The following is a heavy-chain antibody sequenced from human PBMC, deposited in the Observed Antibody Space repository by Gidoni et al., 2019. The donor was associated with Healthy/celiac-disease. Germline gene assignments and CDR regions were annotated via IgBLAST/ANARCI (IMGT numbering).Heavy chain of an antibody. J-gene: IGHJ4*02. D-gene: IGHD2-15*01. V-gene: IGHV1-8*02. Sequence: QVQLVQCGPEWETPGAAVKGLGKAWGVTVTIYDSNWVRHATGQGRAGMGWMNPNSGTTGYAQTFQGRDTLTSNTSISTAYMELCSLSSAHTAVYDCATDRRGGGVRPFDYWGQGTLVTVSS. CDR3: ATDRRGGGVRPFDY. CDR2: MNPNSGTT. CDR1: GVTVTIYD.